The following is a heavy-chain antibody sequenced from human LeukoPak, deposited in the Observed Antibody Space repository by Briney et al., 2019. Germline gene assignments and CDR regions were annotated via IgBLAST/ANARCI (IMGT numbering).Heavy chain of an antibody. CDR2: IYYSGST. V-gene: IGHV4-59*08. D-gene: IGHD4-23*01. CDR1: GGAISSYY. Sequence: PSETLSLTCTVSGGAISSYYWSWVRQPPGKGLEWIGYIYYSGSTNYNPSLKSRVTISVDTSKNQFSLKLSSVTAADTAVYYCARLGGNSGSDAFDIWGQGTMVTVSS. CDR3: ARLGGNSGSDAFDI. J-gene: IGHJ3*02.